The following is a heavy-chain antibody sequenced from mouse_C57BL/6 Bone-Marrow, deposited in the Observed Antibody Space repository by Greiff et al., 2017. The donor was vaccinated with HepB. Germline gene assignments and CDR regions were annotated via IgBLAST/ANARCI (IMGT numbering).Heavy chain of an antibody. CDR3: ARILLCLFDY. D-gene: IGHD2-1*01. CDR1: GFTFSSYA. Sequence: EVKLVESGGGLVKPGGSLKLSCAASGFTFSSYAMSWVRQTPEKRLEWVATISDGGSYTYYPDNVKGRFTISRDNAKNNLYLQMSQLKSEDTAMYYCARILLCLFDYWGQGTTLTVSS. V-gene: IGHV5-4*03. J-gene: IGHJ2*01. CDR2: ISDGGSYT.